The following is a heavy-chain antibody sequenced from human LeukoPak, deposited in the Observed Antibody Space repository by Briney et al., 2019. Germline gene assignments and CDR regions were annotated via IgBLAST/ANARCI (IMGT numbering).Heavy chain of an antibody. Sequence: ASVKVSCKASGYTFTNYYIHWVRQAPGQGLEWMGWINPNSGGTNSAQKFQGRVTMTRDTSISTAYMELSRLRSDDTAVYYRARDQATVTTPWVDSWGQGSLVTVSS. D-gene: IGHD4-17*01. V-gene: IGHV1-2*02. CDR2: INPNSGGT. J-gene: IGHJ4*02. CDR1: GYTFTNYY. CDR3: ARDQATVTTPWVDS.